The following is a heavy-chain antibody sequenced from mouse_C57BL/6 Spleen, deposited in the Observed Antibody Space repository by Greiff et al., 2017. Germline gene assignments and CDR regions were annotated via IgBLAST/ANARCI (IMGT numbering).Heavy chain of an antibody. V-gene: IGHV1-64*01. CDR3: ARGWDWYFDV. Sequence: QVQLQQPGAELVKPGASVKLSCKASGYTFTSYWMHWVKQRPGQGLEWIGMIHPNSGSTNYNEKLKSKATLTVDKSSSTAYMQLSSLTSEDSAVYYCARGWDWYFDVWGTGTTVTVSS. J-gene: IGHJ1*03. D-gene: IGHD3-3*01. CDR2: IHPNSGST. CDR1: GYTFTSYW.